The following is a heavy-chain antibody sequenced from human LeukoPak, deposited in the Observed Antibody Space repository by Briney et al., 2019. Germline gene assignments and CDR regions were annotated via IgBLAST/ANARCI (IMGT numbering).Heavy chain of an antibody. CDR2: INPNSGDT. Sequence: AAGKVSCKASGYTFTGYYMHWVRQAPGQGLEWMGWINPNSGDTNYAQKFQGRVTMTRDTSISTAYMELSRLRSDDTAVYYCATGYSSSFDYWGQGTLVAVSS. V-gene: IGHV1-2*02. J-gene: IGHJ4*02. CDR3: ATGYSSSFDY. D-gene: IGHD6-19*01. CDR1: GYTFTGYY.